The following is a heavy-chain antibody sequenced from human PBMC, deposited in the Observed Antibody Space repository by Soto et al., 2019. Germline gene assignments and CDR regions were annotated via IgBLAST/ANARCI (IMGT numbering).Heavy chain of an antibody. CDR3: ARQIYDSDTGPNFQYYFDS. Sequence: GESLKLSCKGSGYSFAGYWITWVRQKPGKGPEWMGRIDPSDSQTYYSPSFRGHVTISVTKSITTVFLQWSSLRASDTAMYYCARQIYDSDTGPNFQYYFDSWGQGTPVTVSS. CDR1: GYSFAGYW. CDR2: IDPSDSQT. J-gene: IGHJ4*02. D-gene: IGHD3-22*01. V-gene: IGHV5-10-1*01.